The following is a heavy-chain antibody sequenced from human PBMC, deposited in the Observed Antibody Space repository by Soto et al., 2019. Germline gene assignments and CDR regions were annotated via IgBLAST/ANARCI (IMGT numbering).Heavy chain of an antibody. CDR1: GGSISSGGYY. CDR3: ARVCGGDCHYGMDV. Sequence: QVQLQESGPGLVKPSQTLSLTCTVSGGSISSGGYYWSWIRQHPGKGLEWIGYIYYSGSTYYNPSLKSRVTLSLDTSKNQISLKLSSVTAADKAVYYCARVCGGDCHYGMDVWGQGTTVTVSS. J-gene: IGHJ6*02. D-gene: IGHD2-21*02. CDR2: IYYSGST. V-gene: IGHV4-31*03.